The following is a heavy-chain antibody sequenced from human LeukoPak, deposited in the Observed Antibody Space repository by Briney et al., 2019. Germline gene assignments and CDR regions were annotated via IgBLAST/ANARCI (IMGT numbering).Heavy chain of an antibody. CDR1: GFTFSSYA. V-gene: IGHV3-21*01. CDR2: ISCSSSYI. CDR3: AREGDCSGGSCYVHVYDY. J-gene: IGHJ4*02. D-gene: IGHD2-15*01. Sequence: NPGGSLRLSCAASGFTFSSYAMSWVRQAPGKGLEWVPSISCSSSYIYYADSVKGRFTISRDNAKNSLYLQMNSLRAEDTAVYYCAREGDCSGGSCYVHVYDYWGQGTLVTVSS.